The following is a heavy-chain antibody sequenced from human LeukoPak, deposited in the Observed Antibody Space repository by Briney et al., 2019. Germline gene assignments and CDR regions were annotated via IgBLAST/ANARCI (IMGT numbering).Heavy chain of an antibody. V-gene: IGHV3-23*01. Sequence: PGGSLRLSCAASGFTFSSYAMSWVRQAPGKGLEWVSAISGSGGSTYYADSVKGRFTISRDNAKNSLYLQMNSLRAEDTAVYYCARDTAARTTFDIWGQGTMVTVSS. CDR3: ARDTAARTTFDI. CDR2: ISGSGGST. CDR1: GFTFSSYA. J-gene: IGHJ3*02. D-gene: IGHD6-6*01.